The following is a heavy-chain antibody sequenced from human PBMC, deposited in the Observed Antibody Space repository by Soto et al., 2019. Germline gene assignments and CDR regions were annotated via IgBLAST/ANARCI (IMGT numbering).Heavy chain of an antibody. CDR3: ATDLSITIFGVAP. J-gene: IGHJ5*02. Sequence: ASVKVSCKVSGYTLTELSMHWVRQAPGKGLEWMGGFDPEDGETIYAQKVQDRVTMTEDTSTDTAYMELSSLRSEDTAVYYCATDLSITIFGVAPWGQGTLVTVSS. CDR2: FDPEDGET. CDR1: GYTLTELS. V-gene: IGHV1-24*01. D-gene: IGHD3-3*01.